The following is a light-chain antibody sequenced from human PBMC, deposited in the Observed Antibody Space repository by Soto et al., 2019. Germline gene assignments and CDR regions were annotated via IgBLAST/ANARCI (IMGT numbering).Light chain of an antibody. CDR1: QSVSIL. Sequence: EIVMTQSPATLSVSPGERATLSCRASQSVSILLAWYQQKPGQAPRLLIYGASSRAAGIPDRFSGSGSGTDFTLTISRLEPEDFAVYYCQHYGNSPPSVTFGPGTKVDIK. CDR2: GAS. CDR3: QHYGNSPPSVT. J-gene: IGKJ3*01. V-gene: IGKV3-20*01.